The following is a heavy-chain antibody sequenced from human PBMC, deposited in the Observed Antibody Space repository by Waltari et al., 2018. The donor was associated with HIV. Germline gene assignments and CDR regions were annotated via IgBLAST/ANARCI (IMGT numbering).Heavy chain of an antibody. J-gene: IGHJ4*02. Sequence: EVQLVESGGDLVQPGGSLRLSCAASGFTFSDYRMHWFRKAPGKGLVGVSRINSYGSSTNYADSVKGRFTISRDNAKNTLYLQMNSLRVEDTAVYYCASPAGKAYWGQGSLVTVSS. CDR3: ASPAGKAY. CDR2: INSYGSST. D-gene: IGHD3-10*01. V-gene: IGHV3-74*01. CDR1: GFTFSDYR.